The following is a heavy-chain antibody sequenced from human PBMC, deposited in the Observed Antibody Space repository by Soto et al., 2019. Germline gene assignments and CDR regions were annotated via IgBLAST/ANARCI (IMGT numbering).Heavy chain of an antibody. D-gene: IGHD1-26*01. V-gene: IGHV3-23*01. J-gene: IGHJ4*02. CDR3: ARATGEWELLGVVDY. Sequence: GGSLRLSWAASGFTFSSYAMSWVRQAPGKGLEWVSAISGSGGSTYYADSVKGRLTISRDNSKNTLYLQMNSLRAEDTAVYYCARATGEWELLGVVDYRGQGTLVTVSS. CDR2: ISGSGGST. CDR1: GFTFSSYA.